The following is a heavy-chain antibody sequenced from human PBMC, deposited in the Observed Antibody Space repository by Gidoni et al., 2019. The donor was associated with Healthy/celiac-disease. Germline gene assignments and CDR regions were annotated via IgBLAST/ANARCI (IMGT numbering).Heavy chain of an antibody. D-gene: IGHD6-19*01. V-gene: IGHV3-53*02. J-gene: IGHJ4*02. Sequence: EVQLVETGGGLIQPGGSLRLSCAASGFTVSSNYMSWVRQAPGKGLEWVSVIYSGGSTYYADSVKGRFTISRDNSKNTLYLQMNSLRAEDTAVYYCARERAVAGSARDGYYFDYWGQGTLVTVSS. CDR2: IYSGGST. CDR3: ARERAVAGSARDGYYFDY. CDR1: GFTVSSNY.